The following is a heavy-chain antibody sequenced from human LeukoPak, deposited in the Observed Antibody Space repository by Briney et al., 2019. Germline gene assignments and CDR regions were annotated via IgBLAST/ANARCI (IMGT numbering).Heavy chain of an antibody. CDR3: ARGVHSSSWAYYYYYMDV. D-gene: IGHD6-13*01. J-gene: IGHJ6*03. CDR1: GYTFTSYG. Sequence: ASVKVSCKASGYTFTSYGVSWVRQAPGQGLEWMGWISAYNGNTNYAQKLQGRVTMTTDTSTSTAYMELRSLRSDDTAVYYCARGVHSSSWAYYYYYMDVWGKGTTVTVSS. V-gene: IGHV1-18*01. CDR2: ISAYNGNT.